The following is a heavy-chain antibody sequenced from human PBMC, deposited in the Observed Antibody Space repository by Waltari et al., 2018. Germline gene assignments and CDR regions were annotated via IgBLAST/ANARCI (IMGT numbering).Heavy chain of an antibody. CDR2: ISNSGSTT. V-gene: IGHV3-48*03. J-gene: IGHJ6*03. Sequence: EVQVVESGGGLVQPGGSLRLSCVASGFTFSIYEMNWVRQGPGKGLEWVSYISNSGSTTYYADSVKGRFTISRDNAKNSMYLEMDSLRAEDTAVYYCARPSTEYYYYYYYMDVWGKGTTVTVS. CDR1: GFTFSIYE. CDR3: ARPSTEYYYYYYYMDV.